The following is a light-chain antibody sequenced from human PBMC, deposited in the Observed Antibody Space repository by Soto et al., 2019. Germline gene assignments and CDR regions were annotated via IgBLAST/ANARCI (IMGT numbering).Light chain of an antibody. CDR3: QQRNSWPIT. CDR1: QSVRRY. Sequence: EIVLTQSPATLSLSPGERATLSFRASQSVRRYLACYRQRPGQPPRLLIYDASNRAAGIPARFSGSGFGTDFSLTINNLEPEDFAVYYCQQRNSWPITFGQGTRLEIK. V-gene: IGKV3-11*01. J-gene: IGKJ5*01. CDR2: DAS.